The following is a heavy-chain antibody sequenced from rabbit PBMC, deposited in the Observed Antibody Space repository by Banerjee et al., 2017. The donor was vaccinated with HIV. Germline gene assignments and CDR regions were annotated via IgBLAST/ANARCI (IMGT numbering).Heavy chain of an antibody. CDR1: GFSFSSRYY. Sequence: QEQLVESGGGLVQPEGSLTLTCTASGFSFSSRYYMCWVRQAPGKRPEWIACIYNGDGSTYYASWAKGRFTISKASSTTVTLQMTSLTAADAATYFCARVRYGSGSVDHDLWGQGTLVTVS. D-gene: IGHD5-1*01. CDR3: ARVRYGSGSVDHDL. CDR2: IYNGDGST. J-gene: IGHJ3*01. V-gene: IGHV1S45*01.